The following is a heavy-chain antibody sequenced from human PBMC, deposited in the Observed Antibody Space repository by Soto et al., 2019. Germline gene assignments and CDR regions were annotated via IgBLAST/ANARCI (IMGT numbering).Heavy chain of an antibody. V-gene: IGHV3-23*04. J-gene: IGHJ4*02. CDR3: AKRPSALITFDY. CDR2: ISDSGGTS. Sequence: EVQLVDSGGGLVQPGGSLRLSCAASGFIFSNYVMSWVRQAPGKGLEWVSSISDSGGTSYYADSVKGGFTIARDNSKNTLYVQTNSLRAEDTAIYYCAKRPSALITFDYWGQGTLVTVSS. CDR1: GFIFSNYV. D-gene: IGHD2-8*01.